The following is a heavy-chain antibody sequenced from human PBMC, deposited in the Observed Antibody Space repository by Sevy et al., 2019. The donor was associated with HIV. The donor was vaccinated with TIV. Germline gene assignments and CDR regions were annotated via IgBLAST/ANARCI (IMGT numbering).Heavy chain of an antibody. D-gene: IGHD3-22*01. V-gene: IGHV1-69*13. CDR3: AREADYYDSSGYGNAFDI. CDR2: IIPIFGTA. J-gene: IGHJ3*02. Sequence: ASVKVSCKASGGTFSSYAISWVRQAPGQGLEWMGGIIPIFGTANYAQKFQGRVTITADESTSTAYMELGSLRSEDTAVYYCAREADYYDSSGYGNAFDIWGQGTMVTVSS. CDR1: GGTFSSYA.